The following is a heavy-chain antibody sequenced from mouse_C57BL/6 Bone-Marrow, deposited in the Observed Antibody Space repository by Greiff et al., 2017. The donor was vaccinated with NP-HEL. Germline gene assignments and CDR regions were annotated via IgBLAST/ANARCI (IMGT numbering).Heavy chain of an antibody. CDR1: GFTFSDYY. J-gene: IGHJ4*01. D-gene: IGHD2-4*01. V-gene: IGHV5-12*01. CDR3: ARGGGYDYDDLYYAMDY. Sequence: EVQVVESGGGLVQPGGSLKLSCAASGFTFSDYYMYWVRQTPEKRLEWVAYISNGGGSTYYPDTVKGRFTISRDNAKNTLYLQMSRLKSEDTAMYYCARGGGYDYDDLYYAMDYWGQGTSVTVSS. CDR2: ISNGGGST.